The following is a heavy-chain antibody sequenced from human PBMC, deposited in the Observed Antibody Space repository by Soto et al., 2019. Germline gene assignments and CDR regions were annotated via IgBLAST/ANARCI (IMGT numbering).Heavy chain of an antibody. V-gene: IGHV3-30*18. J-gene: IGHJ6*02. Sequence: QVLLVESGGGVVQPGRSLRISCAASGFTFSSYGMHWVRQAPGKGLEWVAVISYDGSNKYYADSVKGRFTISRDNSKHTLYLQMNSLRAEDTAVFYCAKDPAGYTDVWGQGTTVTVSS. CDR3: AKDPAGYTDV. D-gene: IGHD5-18*01. CDR1: GFTFSSYG. CDR2: ISYDGSNK.